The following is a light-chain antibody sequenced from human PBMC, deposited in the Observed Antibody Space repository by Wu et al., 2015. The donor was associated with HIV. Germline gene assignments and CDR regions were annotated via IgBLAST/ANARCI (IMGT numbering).Light chain of an antibody. CDR1: QGIINY. Sequence: DIQMTQSPSSLSASVGDRVTITCRASQGIINYLAWYQQKPGKIPKLLIYAASSLRSGVPSRFSGSGSGTDFTLTISSLQPEDVATYYCQKYNTAPWTFGQGTKVEMK. CDR2: AAS. V-gene: IGKV1-27*01. CDR3: QKYNTAPWT. J-gene: IGKJ1*01.